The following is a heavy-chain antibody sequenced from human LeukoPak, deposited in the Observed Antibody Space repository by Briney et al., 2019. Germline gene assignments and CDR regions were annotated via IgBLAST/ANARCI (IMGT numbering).Heavy chain of an antibody. V-gene: IGHV4-31*03. D-gene: IGHD4-11*01. CDR2: IYYSGST. CDR3: AKALDYSNYYYFDY. Sequence: SETLSLTCTVSGGSISGGGYYWSWIRQHPGKGLEWIGYIYYSGSTYYNPSLKSRVTISVDTSKNQFSLKLSSVTAADTAVYYCAKALDYSNYYYFDYWGQGTLVTVSS. CDR1: GGSISGGGYY. J-gene: IGHJ4*02.